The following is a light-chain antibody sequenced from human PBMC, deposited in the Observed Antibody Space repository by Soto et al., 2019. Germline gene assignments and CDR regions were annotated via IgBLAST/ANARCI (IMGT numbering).Light chain of an antibody. J-gene: IGKJ1*01. Sequence: DIQMTQSPSSLSASVGDRVTITCRASQSISSYLHWYQQKPGKAPTLLIYAASSLQSGVPSRFSGSGSGTDFTLTISSLQPEDFATYYCQHSYSTPRTFGQGTKVEIK. CDR2: AAS. CDR3: QHSYSTPRT. V-gene: IGKV1-39*01. CDR1: QSISSY.